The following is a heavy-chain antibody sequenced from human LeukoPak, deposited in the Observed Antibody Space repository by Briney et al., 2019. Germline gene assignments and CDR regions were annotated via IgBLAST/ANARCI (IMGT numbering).Heavy chain of an antibody. CDR1: GYTFTSYG. CDR3: ARGLATLTYYYDSSGYFDY. J-gene: IGHJ4*02. V-gene: IGHV1-18*01. Sequence: GASVKVSCKASGYTFTSYGISWVRQAPGQGLEWMGWISAYNGNTNYAQKLQGRVTMTTDTSTSTAYMELRSLRPDDTAVYYCARGLATLTYYYDSSGYFDYWGQGTLVTVSS. CDR2: ISAYNGNT. D-gene: IGHD3-22*01.